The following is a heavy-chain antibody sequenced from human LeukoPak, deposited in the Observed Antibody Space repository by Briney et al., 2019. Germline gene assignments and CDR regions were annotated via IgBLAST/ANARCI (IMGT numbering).Heavy chain of an antibody. Sequence: GGSLRLSCEASEFTFSSYTINWVRQAPGKGLEWVSSISSSSTYIKYADSVKGRFTISRDNGRKSLYLQMNSLRAEDTALYYCARDWVTHASGRPAPLDIWGQGTMVTVSS. D-gene: IGHD6-19*01. CDR1: EFTFSSYT. CDR3: ARDWVTHASGRPAPLDI. V-gene: IGHV3-21*01. CDR2: ISSSSTYI. J-gene: IGHJ3*02.